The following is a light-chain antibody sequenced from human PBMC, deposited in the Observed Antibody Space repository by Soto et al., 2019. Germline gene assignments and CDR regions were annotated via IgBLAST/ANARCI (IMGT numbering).Light chain of an antibody. CDR2: DVN. V-gene: IGLV2-8*01. J-gene: IGLJ1*01. CDR1: SSDVGAYIF. Sequence: LTQPPSASGSPGQSVTISCTGTSSDVGAYIFVSWYQQHPGKAPKLMVYDVNRRPPGVPDRFFGSKSGNTASLTVSGLQAEDEADYYCVSFAGGTYVFGTGTKVTVL. CDR3: VSFAGGTYV.